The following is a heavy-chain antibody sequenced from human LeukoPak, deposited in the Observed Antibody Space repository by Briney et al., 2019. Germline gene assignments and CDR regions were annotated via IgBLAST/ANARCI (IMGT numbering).Heavy chain of an antibody. D-gene: IGHD6-13*01. V-gene: IGHV3-53*01. J-gene: IGHJ3*02. Sequence: GGSLRLSCAASGFTVSSNYMSWVRQAPGKGLEWVSVIYSGGSTYYADSVKGRFTISRDNPKNTLYLQMNSLRAEDTAVYYCARAGGYSSSFDAFDIWGQGTMVTVSS. CDR3: ARAGGYSSSFDAFDI. CDR1: GFTVSSNY. CDR2: IYSGGST.